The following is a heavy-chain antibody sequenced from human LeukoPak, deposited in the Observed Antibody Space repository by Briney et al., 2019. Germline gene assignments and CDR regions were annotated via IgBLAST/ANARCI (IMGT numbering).Heavy chain of an antibody. J-gene: IGHJ4*02. Sequence: RGESLKISCKGSGYRFTKSWIGWVRQMPGKGLEWLGIIYPDDSRTRYSPYFQGQVTMSVDKSTSTAYLQWSGLKASDTAMYYCARTSYGASDNWGQGTLVTSP. CDR1: GYRFTKSW. V-gene: IGHV5-51*01. CDR2: IYPDDSRT. D-gene: IGHD4-17*01. CDR3: ARTSYGASDN.